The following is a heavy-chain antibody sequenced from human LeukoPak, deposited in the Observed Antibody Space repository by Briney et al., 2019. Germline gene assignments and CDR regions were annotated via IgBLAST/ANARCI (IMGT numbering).Heavy chain of an antibody. Sequence: PGGSLRLSCAASGFTFSIYNMNWVRQAPGKGLEWVSIINYNGDTKYYADSVQGRFTISRDNSKNTVYLQMNSLRAEDTAIYYCAKDGHCPALCTTQIAVAGYNDNWGQGTLVTVSS. V-gene: IGHV3-23*01. D-gene: IGHD6-19*01. J-gene: IGHJ4*02. CDR3: AKDGHCPALCTTQIAVAGYNDN. CDR2: INYNGDTK. CDR1: GFTFSIYN.